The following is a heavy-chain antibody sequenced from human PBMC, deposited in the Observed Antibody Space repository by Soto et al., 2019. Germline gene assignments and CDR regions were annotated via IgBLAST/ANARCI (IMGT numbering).Heavy chain of an antibody. CDR1: EYTFTSYA. D-gene: IGHD4-4*01. V-gene: IGHV1-3*01. J-gene: IGHJ4*02. CDR2: INAGNGNT. Sequence: GASVKVSCKTSEYTFTSYAMHWVRQAPGQSLEWMGWINAGNGNTKYSQKFQGRVTFTRDTSASTAYTELSSLRSEDTAVYYCARELQGLYYFDYWGQGTLVTVSS. CDR3: ARELQGLYYFDY.